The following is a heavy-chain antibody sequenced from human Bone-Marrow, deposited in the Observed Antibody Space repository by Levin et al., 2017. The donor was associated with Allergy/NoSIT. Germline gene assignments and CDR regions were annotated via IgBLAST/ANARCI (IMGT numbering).Heavy chain of an antibody. J-gene: IGHJ3*02. D-gene: IGHD6-13*01. CDR3: ARVGGRAAAGTDAFDI. CDR2: INPNSGGT. V-gene: IGHV1-2*02. CDR1: GYTFTGYY. Sequence: GESLKISCKASGYTFTGYYMHWVRQAPGQGLEWMGWINPNSGGTNYAQKFQGRVTMTRDTSISTAYMELSRLRSDDTAVYYCARVGGRAAAGTDAFDIWGQGTMVTVSS.